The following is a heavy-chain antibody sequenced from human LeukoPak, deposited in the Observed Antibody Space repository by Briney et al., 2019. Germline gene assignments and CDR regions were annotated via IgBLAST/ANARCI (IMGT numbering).Heavy chain of an antibody. CDR1: GGSFSGYY. J-gene: IGHJ4*02. CDR3: ARDLGYSSGYFSY. CDR2: ISSSGSTI. Sequence: NPSETLSLTCAVYGGSFSGYYWSWIRQPPGKGLEWVSYISSSGSTIYYADSVKGRFTISRDNAKNSLYLQMNSLRAEDTAVYYCARDLGYSSGYFSYWGQGTLVTVSS. D-gene: IGHD3-22*01. V-gene: IGHV3-11*04.